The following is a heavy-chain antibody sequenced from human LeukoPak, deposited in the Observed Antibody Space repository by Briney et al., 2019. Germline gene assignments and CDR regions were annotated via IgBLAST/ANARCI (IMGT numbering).Heavy chain of an antibody. CDR2: IYSSGST. D-gene: IGHD6-13*01. CDR3: ARAGGYRSSPVDY. Sequence: SETLSLTCTVSGYSISSGYYWSWIRQPAGKGLEWIGHIYSSGSTNYNPSVKSRVTMSVDTSKNQFSLKLTSVTAADTAVYYCARAGGYRSSPVDYWGQGTLVTVSS. V-gene: IGHV4-4*07. J-gene: IGHJ4*02. CDR1: GYSISSGYY.